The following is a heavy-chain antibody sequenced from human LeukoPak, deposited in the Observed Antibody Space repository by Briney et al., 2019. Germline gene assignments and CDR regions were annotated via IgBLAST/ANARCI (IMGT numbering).Heavy chain of an antibody. Sequence: GGSLRLSCAASGFSFSSHSMNWVRQAPGKGLEWVSSISSSSSYLYYADSVKGRFTISRDNAENSLYLQMNSLRAEDTAVYYCARAPTVTTEIDYWGQGTLVTVSS. V-gene: IGHV3-21*01. CDR3: ARAPTVTTEIDY. CDR1: GFSFSSHS. D-gene: IGHD4-17*01. CDR2: ISSSSSYL. J-gene: IGHJ4*02.